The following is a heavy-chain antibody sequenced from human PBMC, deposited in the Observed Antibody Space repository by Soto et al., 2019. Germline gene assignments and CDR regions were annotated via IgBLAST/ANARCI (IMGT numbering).Heavy chain of an antibody. CDR3: ARGGLYSYGPDAFDI. CDR1: GFILRIYA. Sequence: GGSLRLSCAASGFILRIYAMSWVRQAPGEGLGWVSGINSGGSSTYYADSVKGRFTISRDNAKNTLYLQMNSLRAEDTAVYYCARGGLYSYGPDAFDIWGQGTMVTVSS. CDR2: INSGGSST. V-gene: IGHV3-74*01. D-gene: IGHD5-18*01. J-gene: IGHJ3*02.